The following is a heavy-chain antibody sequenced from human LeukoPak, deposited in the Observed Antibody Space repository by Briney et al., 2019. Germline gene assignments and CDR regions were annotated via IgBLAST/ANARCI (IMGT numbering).Heavy chain of an antibody. CDR1: GFTFSSYS. V-gene: IGHV3-21*01. CDR3: AREDPEGGDY. D-gene: IGHD1-26*01. J-gene: IGHJ4*02. Sequence: GGSLRLSCAASGFTFSSYSMNWVRQASGKGLEWVSSISSSSSYIYYADSVKGRFTISRDNAKNSLYLQMNSLRAEDTAVYYCAREDPEGGDYWGQGTLVTVSS. CDR2: ISSSSSYI.